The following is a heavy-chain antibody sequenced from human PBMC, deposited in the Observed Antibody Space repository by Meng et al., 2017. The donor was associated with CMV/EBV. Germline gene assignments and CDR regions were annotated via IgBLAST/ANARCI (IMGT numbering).Heavy chain of an antibody. V-gene: IGHV1-18*01. Sequence: ASVKVSCKASGYTFTSYGISWVRQAPGQGLEWMGWISAYNGNTNYAQKLQGRVTMTTDTSTSTAHMELRSLRSDDTAVYYCARDRSYCSGGSCYKIYDYWGQGTLVTVSS. J-gene: IGHJ4*02. CDR3: ARDRSYCSGGSCYKIYDY. D-gene: IGHD2-15*01. CDR1: GYTFTSYG. CDR2: ISAYNGNT.